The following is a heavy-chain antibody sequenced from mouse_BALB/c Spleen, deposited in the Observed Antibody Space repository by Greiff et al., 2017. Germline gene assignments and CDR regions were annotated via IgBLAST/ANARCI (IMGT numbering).Heavy chain of an antibody. CDR2: ISSGGST. Sequence: DVMLVESGGGLVKPGGSLKLSCAASGFTFSSYAMSWVRQTPEKRLEWVASISSGGSTYYPDSVKGRFTISRDNARNILYLQMSSLRSEDTAMYYCARGDYGYSFAYWGQGTLVTVSA. D-gene: IGHD1-2*01. CDR1: GFTFSSYA. CDR3: ARGDYGYSFAY. J-gene: IGHJ3*01. V-gene: IGHV5-6-5*01.